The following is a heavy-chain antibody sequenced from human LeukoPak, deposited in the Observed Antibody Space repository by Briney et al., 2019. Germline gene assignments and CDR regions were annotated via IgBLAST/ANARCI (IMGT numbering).Heavy chain of an antibody. D-gene: IGHD1-26*01. CDR3: ARVRELLELYDAFDI. Sequence: GESLKISCKGSGYSFTSYWIGWVRQMPGKGLEWMGIIYPGDSDTRYSPPFQGQVTISADKSISTAYLQWSSLKASDTAMYYCARVRELLELYDAFDIWGQGTMVTVSS. CDR2: IYPGDSDT. CDR1: GYSFTSYW. J-gene: IGHJ3*02. V-gene: IGHV5-51*01.